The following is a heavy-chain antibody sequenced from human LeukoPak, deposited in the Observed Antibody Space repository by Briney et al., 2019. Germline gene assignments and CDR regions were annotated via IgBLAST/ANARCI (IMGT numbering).Heavy chain of an antibody. Sequence: PGGSLRLSCAVSGFTFSDYYMSWVRQAPGKGLEWVSYISGTSTYTNYADSVKGRFTISRDNAKNSLYLQMNSLRAEDTAVYYCARREARIFDYWGQGTLVTVSS. D-gene: IGHD1-26*01. CDR1: GFTFSDYY. CDR2: ISGTSTYT. J-gene: IGHJ4*02. V-gene: IGHV3-11*03. CDR3: ARREARIFDY.